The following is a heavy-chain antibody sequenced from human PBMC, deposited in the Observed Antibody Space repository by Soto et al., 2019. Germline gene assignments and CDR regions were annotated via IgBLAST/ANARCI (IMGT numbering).Heavy chain of an antibody. CDR3: ARVVVITDDGFDI. CDR1: GFTFNNHW. D-gene: IGHD3-22*01. J-gene: IGHJ3*02. CDR2: IKQDGSEK. Sequence: PGGSLRLSCAASGFTFNNHWMTWVRQAPGKGLEWVANIKQDGSEKYYVDSVKGRFTISRDNAKNSLYLQMNSLRAEDTAAYYCARVVVITDDGFDIWGHGTMVTVSS. V-gene: IGHV3-7*03.